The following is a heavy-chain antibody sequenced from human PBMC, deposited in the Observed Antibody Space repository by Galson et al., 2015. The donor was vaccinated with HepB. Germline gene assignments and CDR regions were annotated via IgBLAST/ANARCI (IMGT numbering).Heavy chain of an antibody. CDR3: AKGGRILRFLDVLFGP. V-gene: IGHV3-30*18. D-gene: IGHD3-3*01. J-gene: IGHJ5*02. CDR2: ISFDGSNE. CDR1: GFIFSSYG. Sequence: SLRLSCAASGFIFSSYGMHWVRQAPGKGLEWVAVISFDGSNEYYAASVKGRFTISRDNSKNALYLQMNSLRAEDTAVYYCAKGGRILRFLDVLFGPCGQGALVIVSS.